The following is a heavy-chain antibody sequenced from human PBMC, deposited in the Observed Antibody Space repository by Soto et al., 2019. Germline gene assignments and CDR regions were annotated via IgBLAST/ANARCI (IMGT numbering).Heavy chain of an antibody. CDR1: GFTVSSNY. CDR2: IYSGGST. D-gene: IGHD3-22*01. Sequence: SLRLSCAASGFTVSSNYMSWVRQAPGKGLEWVSVIYSGGSTYYADSVKGRFTISRDNSKNTLYLQMNSLRAEDTAVYYCARGENDYYDSSGYYLGTLAFGIWGQGTMVTVSS. CDR3: ARGENDYYDSSGYYLGTLAFGI. V-gene: IGHV3-53*01. J-gene: IGHJ3*02.